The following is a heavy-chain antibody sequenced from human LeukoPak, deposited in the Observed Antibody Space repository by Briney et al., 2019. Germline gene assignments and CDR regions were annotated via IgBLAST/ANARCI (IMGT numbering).Heavy chain of an antibody. J-gene: IGHJ4*02. V-gene: IGHV3-21*01. D-gene: IGHD5-18*01. CDR3: AREPDTADY. CDR1: GFTFSSYS. Sequence: GGSLRLSCAASGFTFSSYSMNWVRQAPGKGLEWVSSISSSSSYKYYEASVKGRFTLSRNNAKNSLYLQMNSLRAEDTAVYYCAREPDTADYWGQGTLVTVSS. CDR2: ISSSSSYK.